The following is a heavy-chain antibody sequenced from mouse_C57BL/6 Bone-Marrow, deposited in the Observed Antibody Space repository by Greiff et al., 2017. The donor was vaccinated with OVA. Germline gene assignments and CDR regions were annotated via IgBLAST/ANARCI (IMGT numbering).Heavy chain of an antibody. Sequence: VQLQQSGPELVKPGASVKISCKASGYTFTDYYMNWVKQSHGKSLEWIGDINPNNGGTSYNQKFKGKATLTVDKSSSTAYMELRSLTSEDSAVYYCARRIGLRLYYFDYWGQGTTLTVSS. J-gene: IGHJ2*01. CDR2: INPNNGGT. D-gene: IGHD2-4*01. V-gene: IGHV1-26*01. CDR3: ARRIGLRLYYFDY. CDR1: GYTFTDYY.